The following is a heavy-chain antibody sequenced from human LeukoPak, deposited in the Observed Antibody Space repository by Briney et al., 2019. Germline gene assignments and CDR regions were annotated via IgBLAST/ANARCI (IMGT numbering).Heavy chain of an antibody. CDR2: MNPNSGNT. Sequence: GASVKVSCKASGYTFTSYDINWVRQATGQGLEWMGWMNPNSGNTGYAQKFQGRVTMTRNTSISTAYMELSSLRSEDTAVYYCARMYSSSWTQYAFDIWDQGTMVTVSS. CDR1: GYTFTSYD. D-gene: IGHD6-13*01. J-gene: IGHJ3*02. CDR3: ARMYSSSWTQYAFDI. V-gene: IGHV1-8*01.